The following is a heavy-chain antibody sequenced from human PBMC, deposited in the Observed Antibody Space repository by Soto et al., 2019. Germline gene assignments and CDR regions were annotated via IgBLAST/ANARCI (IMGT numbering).Heavy chain of an antibody. Sequence: QVQLVQSGAEVKKPGSSVKVSCKASGGTLSSYAVTWVRQAPGQGLEWVGGFIPIVGTADYAQNFQGRVTIAAVESSTTGYMELSSLRSEDTGVYYCAIGSTYSGEFEYWGQGTLVTVSS. D-gene: IGHD1-26*01. CDR2: FIPIVGTA. CDR1: GGTLSSYA. V-gene: IGHV1-69*01. CDR3: AIGSTYSGEFEY. J-gene: IGHJ4*02.